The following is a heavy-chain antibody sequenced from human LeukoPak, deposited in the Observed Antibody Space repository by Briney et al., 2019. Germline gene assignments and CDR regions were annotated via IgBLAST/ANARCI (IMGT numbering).Heavy chain of an antibody. CDR1: GFTFSSYG. D-gene: IGHD5-24*01. J-gene: IGHJ4*02. V-gene: IGHV3-33*06. Sequence: GGSLRLSCAASGFTFSSYGMHWVRQAPGKGLGWVAVIWYDGSNKYYADSVKGRFTISRDNSKNTLYLQMNSLRAEDTAVYYCAKNLEATIRLSGDFDYWGQGTLVTVSS. CDR3: AKNLEATIRLSGDFDY. CDR2: IWYDGSNK.